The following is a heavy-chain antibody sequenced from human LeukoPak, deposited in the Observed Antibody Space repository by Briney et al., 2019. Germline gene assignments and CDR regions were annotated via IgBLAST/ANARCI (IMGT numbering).Heavy chain of an antibody. V-gene: IGHV4-38-2*02. J-gene: IGHJ4*02. Sequence: SETLSLTCTVSGYSISSGYYWGWIRQPPGKGLEWIGSIYHSGCTYYNPSLKSRVTISVDTSKNQFSLKLSSVTAADTAVYYCARSRDGYNYGLIDYWGQGTLVTVSS. CDR3: ARSRDGYNYGLIDY. CDR2: IYHSGCT. D-gene: IGHD5-24*01. CDR1: GYSISSGYY.